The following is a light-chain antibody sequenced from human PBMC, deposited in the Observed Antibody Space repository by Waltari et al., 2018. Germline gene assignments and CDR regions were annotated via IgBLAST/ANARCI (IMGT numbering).Light chain of an antibody. Sequence: EIVLTQSPGPLSLSLGERATLSCRASQSVSRALAWYQQKPGQAPRLLIYDTSTRATGSPERFSGSGSGTDFSLTISRLEPDDFAVYYCQHYLRLPVTFGQGTTVEI. CDR1: QSVSRA. J-gene: IGKJ1*01. CDR3: QHYLRLPVT. CDR2: DTS. V-gene: IGKV3-20*01.